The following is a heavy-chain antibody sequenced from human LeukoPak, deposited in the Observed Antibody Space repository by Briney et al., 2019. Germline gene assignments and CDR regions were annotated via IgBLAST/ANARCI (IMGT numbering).Heavy chain of an antibody. V-gene: IGHV3-23*01. Sequence: QPGGSLRLSCAASGFTFSSYAMSWVRQAPGKGLEWVSAISGSGGSTYYADSVKGRFTISRDNSKNTLYLQMNGLRAEDTAVYYCAKSPAIVVVVPGMDVWGQGTTVTVSS. CDR1: GFTFSSYA. CDR3: AKSPAIVVVVPGMDV. CDR2: ISGSGGST. J-gene: IGHJ6*02. D-gene: IGHD2-15*01.